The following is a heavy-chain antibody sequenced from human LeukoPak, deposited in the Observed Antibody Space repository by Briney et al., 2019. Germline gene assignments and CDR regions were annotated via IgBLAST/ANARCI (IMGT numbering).Heavy chain of an antibody. CDR1: GGSISSNSYY. Sequence: PSETLSLTCTVSGGSISSNSYYWGWIRQPPGKGLEWIASIYYSGSTYYNPSLKSRVTISVDTSKNQFSLKLSSVTAADTAVYYCARRRDGYRTFDYWGQGTLVTVSS. CDR3: ARRRDGYRTFDY. J-gene: IGHJ4*02. CDR2: IYYSGST. V-gene: IGHV4-39*07. D-gene: IGHD5-24*01.